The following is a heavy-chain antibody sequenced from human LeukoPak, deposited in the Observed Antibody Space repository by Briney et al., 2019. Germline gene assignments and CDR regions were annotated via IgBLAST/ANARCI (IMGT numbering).Heavy chain of an antibody. J-gene: IGHJ4*02. D-gene: IGHD2-21*02. Sequence: ASVKVSCTVSGYSLSDLAMHWVRQAPGEGLEWVGGFDPEEGEAVYAQKFQARVTMTKDTSTNTAYMELRSLRSEDTAVYFCSTDLWGYCNGDCFPTEYWGQGTLVAVSS. CDR1: GYSLSDLA. V-gene: IGHV1-24*01. CDR3: STDLWGYCNGDCFPTEY. CDR2: FDPEEGEA.